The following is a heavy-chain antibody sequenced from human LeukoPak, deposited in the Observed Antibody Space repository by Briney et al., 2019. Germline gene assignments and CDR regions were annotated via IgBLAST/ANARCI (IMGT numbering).Heavy chain of an antibody. CDR1: GYSFTSYW. CDR3: ARPYYDSSGYYDAFDI. CDR2: IYPGDSDT. D-gene: IGHD3-22*01. V-gene: IGHV5-51*01. Sequence: GESLKISCKGSGYSFTSYWIGWVRQMPGKGLGWMGIIYPGDSDTRYSPSFQGQVTISADKSISTAYLQWSSLKASDTAMYYCARPYYDSSGYYDAFDIWGQGTMVTVSS. J-gene: IGHJ3*02.